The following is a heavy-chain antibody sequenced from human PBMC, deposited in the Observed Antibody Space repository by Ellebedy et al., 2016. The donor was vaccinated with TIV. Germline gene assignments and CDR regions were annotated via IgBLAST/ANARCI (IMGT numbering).Heavy chain of an antibody. CDR3: ASSSGYRDDAFDI. D-gene: IGHD3-22*01. Sequence: MPSETLSLTCTVSGGSISSYYWSWIRQPPGKGLEWIGYIYYSGSTNYNPSLKSRVTISVDTSKNQFSLKLSSVTAADTALYYCASSSGYRDDAFDIWGQGTMVTVSS. V-gene: IGHV4-59*01. CDR1: GGSISSYY. CDR2: IYYSGST. J-gene: IGHJ3*02.